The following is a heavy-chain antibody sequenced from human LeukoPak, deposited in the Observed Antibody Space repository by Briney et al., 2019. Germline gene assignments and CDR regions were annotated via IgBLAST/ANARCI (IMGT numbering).Heavy chain of an antibody. CDR1: GYTFTSYS. J-gene: IGHJ6*02. Sequence: ASVKVSCKASGYTFTSYSMHWVRQAPGQGLEWMGIINPSGGSTSYTQKFQGRVTMTGDTSTSTVYMELSSLRSEDTAVYYCARETKTDIVVVPAAMISSNCGMDVWGQGSTVTLPS. D-gene: IGHD2-2*01. V-gene: IGHV1-46*01. CDR2: INPSGGST. CDR3: ARETKTDIVVVPAAMISSNCGMDV.